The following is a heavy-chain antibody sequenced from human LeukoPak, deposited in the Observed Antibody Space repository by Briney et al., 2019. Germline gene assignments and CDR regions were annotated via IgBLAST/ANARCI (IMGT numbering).Heavy chain of an antibody. CDR3: ARRDIVVVVSASDY. CDR2: ITASGDRT. CDR1: GFTFSNAW. Sequence: GGSLRLSCAASGFTFSNAWMSWVRQAPGKELEWVSGITASGDRTFYGDSVRGRFTMSRDNSKNTVYLQMNSLRVDDTAVYYCARRDIVVVVSASDYWGQGTLVTVSS. J-gene: IGHJ4*02. V-gene: IGHV3-23*01. D-gene: IGHD2-15*01.